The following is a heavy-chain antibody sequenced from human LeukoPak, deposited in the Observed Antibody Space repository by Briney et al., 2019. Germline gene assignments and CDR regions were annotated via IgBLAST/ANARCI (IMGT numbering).Heavy chain of an antibody. J-gene: IGHJ3*02. CDR2: VGTGGDT. CDR1: GFSFRNYD. V-gene: IGHV3-13*01. Sequence: GGSLRLSCSASGFSFRNYDMHWVRQPTGKGLEWVSAVGTGGDTYYAGSVKGRFTVVRENAKNTLYLQMNSLRAGDTAMYYCARRSAATGIDAFDIWGQGTMVTVSS. CDR3: ARRSAATGIDAFDI. D-gene: IGHD1-1*01.